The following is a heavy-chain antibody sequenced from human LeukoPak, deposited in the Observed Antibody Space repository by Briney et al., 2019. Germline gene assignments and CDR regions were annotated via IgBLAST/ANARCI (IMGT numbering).Heavy chain of an antibody. J-gene: IGHJ4*02. D-gene: IGHD3-9*01. CDR1: GFTFSCYA. Sequence: GGSLRLSCSASGFTFSCYAMSWVRQAPGKGLEWVSTIGDSGSSTYYADSVKGRFTISRDNSKNTLYLQMNSLRTEDTAVYYCAKAVYDVLTGIDYWGQGTLVTVSS. CDR3: AKAVYDVLTGIDY. CDR2: IGDSGSST. V-gene: IGHV3-23*01.